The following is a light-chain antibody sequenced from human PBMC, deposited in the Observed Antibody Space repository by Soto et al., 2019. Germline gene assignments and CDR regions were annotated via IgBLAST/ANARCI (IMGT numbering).Light chain of an antibody. V-gene: IGKV3-15*01. CDR2: ATS. CDR1: QSVSTK. CDR3: QQYNTWSSIT. Sequence: EIVMTQSPATLSVSPGERATLSCRASQSVSTKLAWYQKGPGQAPRLLIYATSTRVTGIPARFSGSGFGTEFTLTISSLQSEDFAVYYCQQYNTWSSITFGQGTRLEIK. J-gene: IGKJ5*01.